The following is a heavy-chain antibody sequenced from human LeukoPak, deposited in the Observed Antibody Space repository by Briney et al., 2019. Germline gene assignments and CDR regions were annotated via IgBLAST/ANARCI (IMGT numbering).Heavy chain of an antibody. Sequence: PGGSLRLSCAASGFTFSSYRINWVRQAPGKGLEWVSYISSSSSTIYYADSVKGRFTISRDNAKNSLYLQMNSLRAEDTAVYYCARVRYYDSSGYLSPRNWFDPWGQGTLVTVSS. D-gene: IGHD3-22*01. J-gene: IGHJ5*02. CDR2: ISSSSSTI. CDR3: ARVRYYDSSGYLSPRNWFDP. CDR1: GFTFSSYR. V-gene: IGHV3-48*01.